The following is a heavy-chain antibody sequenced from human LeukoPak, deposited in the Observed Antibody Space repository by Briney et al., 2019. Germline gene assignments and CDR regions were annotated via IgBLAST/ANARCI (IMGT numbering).Heavy chain of an antibody. CDR2: INHSGST. CDR3: ARRRRPAGIAAAGSFQH. D-gene: IGHD6-13*01. V-gene: IGHV4-34*01. Sequence: SETLSLTCAVYGGSFSGYYWSWIRQPPGKGLEWIGEINHSGSTNYNPSLKSRVTISVDTSKNQFSLKLSSVTAADTAVYYCARRRRPAGIAAAGSFQHWGQGTLVTVSS. CDR1: GGSFSGYY. J-gene: IGHJ1*01.